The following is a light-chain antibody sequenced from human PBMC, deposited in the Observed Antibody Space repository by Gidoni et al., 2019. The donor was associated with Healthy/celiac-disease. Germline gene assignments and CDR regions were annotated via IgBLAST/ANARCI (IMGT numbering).Light chain of an antibody. Sequence: DIQMTQSPFSLSASIGDRVTITCRASQSISSYLNWYQQKPGKAPKLLIYAASSLQSGVPSRFSGSGSGTDYTLTINSLQPEDFATYFCQQSYSIPWTFGQGTKEEIK. CDR3: QQSYSIPWT. CDR1: QSISSY. J-gene: IGKJ1*01. CDR2: AAS. V-gene: IGKV1-39*01.